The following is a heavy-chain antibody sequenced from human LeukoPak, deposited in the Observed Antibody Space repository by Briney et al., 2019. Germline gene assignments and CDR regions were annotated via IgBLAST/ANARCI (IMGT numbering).Heavy chain of an antibody. D-gene: IGHD3-16*01. J-gene: IGHJ4*02. Sequence: PGGSLRLSCAASGFTFSSYWMSWVRQAPGKGLEWVANIKQDGSEKYYVDSVKGRFTISRDNAKNSLYLQMNSLRAEDTAVYYCARQDYGNKKGFGWAYGGQEPLSTVSS. CDR3: ARQDYGNKKGFGWAY. V-gene: IGHV3-7*01. CDR2: IKQDGSEK. CDR1: GFTFSSYW.